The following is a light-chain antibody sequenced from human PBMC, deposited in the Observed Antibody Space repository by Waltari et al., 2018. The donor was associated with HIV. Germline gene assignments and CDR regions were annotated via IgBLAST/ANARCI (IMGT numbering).Light chain of an antibody. CDR3: QQRSNCPPIT. V-gene: IGKV3-11*01. CDR2: DAS. J-gene: IGKJ5*01. Sequence: EIVLTQSPATLSLSPGERATLSCRASQSVSSYLAWYQQKPGQAPRLLIYDASNSATGIPARFSVSGSGTDFTLTISSLEPEDFAVYYCQQRSNCPPITFGQGTRLEIK. CDR1: QSVSSY.